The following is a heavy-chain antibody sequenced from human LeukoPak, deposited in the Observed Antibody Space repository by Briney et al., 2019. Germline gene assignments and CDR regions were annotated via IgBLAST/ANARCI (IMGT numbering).Heavy chain of an antibody. V-gene: IGHV3-48*03. CDR1: GFTFSSYE. CDR3: ARDLSGVTGYTYGRGIDY. Sequence: GGSLRLSCAASGFTFSSYEMNWVRQAPGKGLEWVSYISSSGSTIYYADSVKGRFIISRDNAKNSLYLQMNSLRAEDTAVYYCARDLSGVTGYTYGRGIDYWGQGTLITVSS. J-gene: IGHJ4*02. CDR2: ISSSGSTI. D-gene: IGHD5-18*01.